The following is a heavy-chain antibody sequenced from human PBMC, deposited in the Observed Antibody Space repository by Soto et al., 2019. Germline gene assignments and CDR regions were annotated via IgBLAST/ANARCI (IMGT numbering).Heavy chain of an antibody. CDR1: VGSFSGYY. CDR2: INHSGST. CDR3: ARGRYCSSTSCTYPSFDY. Sequence: SETLSLTCSVYVGSFSGYYWSWIRQPPGKGLEWIGEINHSGSTNYNPSLKSRVTISVDTSKNQFSLKLSSVTAADTAVYYCARGRYCSSTSCTYPSFDYCGQGTLVTVSS. J-gene: IGHJ4*02. V-gene: IGHV4-34*01. D-gene: IGHD2-2*01.